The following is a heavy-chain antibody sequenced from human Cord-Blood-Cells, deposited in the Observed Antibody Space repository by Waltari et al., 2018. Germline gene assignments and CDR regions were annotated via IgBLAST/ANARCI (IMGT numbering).Heavy chain of an antibody. CDR1: GGSFSGYY. J-gene: IGHJ6*03. Sequence: QVQLQQWGAGLLKPSETLSLTCAVYGGSFSGYYWSWLRQPSGRGRAWIGEINHSGSTNYNPSLKSRVTISVDTSKNQFSLKLSSVTAADTAVYYCARGTVVPAAKIIYYYYYYMDVWGKGTTVTVSS. CDR3: ARGTVVPAAKIIYYYYYYMDV. D-gene: IGHD2-2*01. V-gene: IGHV4-34*01. CDR2: INHSGST.